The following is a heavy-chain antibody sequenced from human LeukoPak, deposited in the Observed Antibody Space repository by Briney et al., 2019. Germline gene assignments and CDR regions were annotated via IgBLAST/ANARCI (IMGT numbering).Heavy chain of an antibody. CDR1: GFTFSSYA. Sequence: GGSLRLSCAASGFTFSSYAMSWVRQAPGKGLEWVSAISGSGGSTYYADSVKGRFTISRDNSKNTLYLQMNSLRAEDAAVYYCAKDTDIVVVVAFDYWGQGTLVTVSS. J-gene: IGHJ4*02. V-gene: IGHV3-23*01. CDR2: ISGSGGST. D-gene: IGHD2-15*01. CDR3: AKDTDIVVVVAFDY.